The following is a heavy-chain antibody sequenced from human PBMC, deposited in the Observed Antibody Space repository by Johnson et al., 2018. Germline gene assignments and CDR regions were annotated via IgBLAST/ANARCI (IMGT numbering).Heavy chain of an antibody. CDR2: ISSSGSTI. Sequence: QVQLVESGGGLVKPGGSLRLSCAASGFTFSDYYMSWIRQAPGKGLEWVSYISSSGSTIYYADSVKGRFTISRDNAKKSLYLQMNSLRPEDTAVYYFANVKSLGLAWDAFDIWGQGTMVTVSS. D-gene: IGHD5-12*01. CDR1: GFTFSDYY. CDR3: ANVKSLGLAWDAFDI. V-gene: IGHV3-11*01. J-gene: IGHJ3*02.